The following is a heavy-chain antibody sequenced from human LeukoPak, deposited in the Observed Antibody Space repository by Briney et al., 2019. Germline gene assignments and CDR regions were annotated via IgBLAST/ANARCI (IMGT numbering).Heavy chain of an antibody. D-gene: IGHD6-13*01. CDR2: ISYDGSNK. V-gene: IGHV3-30*19. J-gene: IGHJ4*02. CDR3: ARVGVAAAGTCFDY. Sequence: PGGSLRLSCAASGFTFSSYGMHWVRQAPGKGLEWVAVISYDGSNKYYADSVKGRFTISRDNSKNTLYLQMNSLRAEDTAVYYCARVGVAAAGTCFDYWGQGTLVTVSS. CDR1: GFTFSSYG.